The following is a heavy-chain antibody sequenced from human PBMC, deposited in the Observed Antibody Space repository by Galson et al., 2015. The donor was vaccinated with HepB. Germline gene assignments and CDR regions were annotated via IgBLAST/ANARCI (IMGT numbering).Heavy chain of an antibody. Sequence: SLRVYCPYSGFSYDDYTLTWVRQAPRKGLESIGFIRSKAYGGTTEYAASVKGRFTISRDDSKTTAYLQMNSLKTEDTAVYYCARDPSGYSYGSYYFDYWGQGTLVTVSS. D-gene: IGHD5-18*01. V-gene: IGHV3-49*04. J-gene: IGHJ4*02. CDR1: GFSYDDYT. CDR3: ARDPSGYSYGSYYFDY. CDR2: IRSKAYGGTT.